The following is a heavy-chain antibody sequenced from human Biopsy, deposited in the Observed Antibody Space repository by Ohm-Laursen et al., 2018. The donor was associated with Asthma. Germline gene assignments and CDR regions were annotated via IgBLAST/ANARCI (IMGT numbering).Heavy chain of an antibody. Sequence: RSLRLSCAAFGFTFSNYGMHWVRQAPGKGPDWVAVISFDGSNKNYTDSVKGRFTISRDNSRNTLHLQMNSLRAEDTAVYYCAKDVFPGWELRRGPDYWGQGTPVTVSS. J-gene: IGHJ4*02. CDR1: GFTFSNYG. CDR3: AKDVFPGWELRRGPDY. D-gene: IGHD1-26*01. V-gene: IGHV3-30*18. CDR2: ISFDGSNK.